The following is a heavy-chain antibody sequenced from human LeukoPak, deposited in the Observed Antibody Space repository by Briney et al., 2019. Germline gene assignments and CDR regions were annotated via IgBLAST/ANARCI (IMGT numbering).Heavy chain of an antibody. CDR3: AKSPRNILWFGELYY. V-gene: IGHV3-23*01. J-gene: IGHJ4*02. Sequence: GGSLRLSCAASGFTFSSYAMGWVRQAPGKGLEWVSAISGSGGSTYYADSVKGRFTISRDNSKNTLYLQMNSLRAEDTAVYYCAKSPRNILWFGELYYWGQGTLVTVSS. CDR2: ISGSGGST. D-gene: IGHD3-10*01. CDR1: GFTFSSYA.